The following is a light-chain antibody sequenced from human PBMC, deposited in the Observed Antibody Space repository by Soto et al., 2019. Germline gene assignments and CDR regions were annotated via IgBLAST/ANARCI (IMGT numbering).Light chain of an antibody. CDR1: SGHSSYI. V-gene: IGLV4-60*03. CDR3: ETWDSNTRV. J-gene: IGLJ3*02. Sequence: QSVLTQSSSASASLGSSVKLTCTLSSGHSSYIIECHQQQPGKDPRYLMKLECSGSYNKGSGVPDRFSGSSSGADGYRTLSNLQSEDDADYYCETWDSNTRVFGGGTKVTVL. CDR2: LECSGSY.